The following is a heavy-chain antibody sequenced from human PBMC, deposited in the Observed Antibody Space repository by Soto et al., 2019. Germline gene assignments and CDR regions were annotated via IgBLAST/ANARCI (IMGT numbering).Heavy chain of an antibody. J-gene: IGHJ3*02. CDR2: ILVGGST. Sequence: GGSLRLSCAVSGFICSSYDMSWVRQAPGKGLEWVSTILVGGSTHYEDSVKGRFTISRDTSKNTVYLQMNSLTAGDTAFYYCAKATATSGGSFVIYGPGTMLTV. D-gene: IGHD1-1*01. V-gene: IGHV3-23*01. CDR1: GFICSSYD. CDR3: AKATATSGGSFVI.